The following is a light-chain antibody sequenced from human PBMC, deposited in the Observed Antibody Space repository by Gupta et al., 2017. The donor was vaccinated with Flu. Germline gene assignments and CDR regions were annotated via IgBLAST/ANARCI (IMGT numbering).Light chain of an antibody. V-gene: IGKV2-28*01. Sequence: EIVIPLSPPSLPVTPGERASIPCRSSQILLHSNGFTYLDWYLQKPGQSPQLLIYLGFNRAAGVPDRCSGSGSGTDFTLKISRGEADDVGTYYCMQALQTPLTFGGGTKVEIK. CDR2: LGF. CDR3: MQALQTPLT. J-gene: IGKJ4*01. CDR1: QILLHSNGFTY.